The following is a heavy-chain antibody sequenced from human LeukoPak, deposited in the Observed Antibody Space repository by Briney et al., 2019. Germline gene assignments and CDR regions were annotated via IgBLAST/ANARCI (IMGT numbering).Heavy chain of an antibody. Sequence: GGSLRLSCAASGFTFSSYAMSWVRQAPGKGLDWVSAVSGSGDSTFYADSVRGRFTISRDNSKNTLYLQMNSLRAEDTAVYYCRWPVVRDAFDIWGQGTMVTVSS. CDR2: VSGSGDST. J-gene: IGHJ3*02. CDR3: RWPVVRDAFDI. CDR1: GFTFSSYA. D-gene: IGHD3-22*01. V-gene: IGHV3-23*01.